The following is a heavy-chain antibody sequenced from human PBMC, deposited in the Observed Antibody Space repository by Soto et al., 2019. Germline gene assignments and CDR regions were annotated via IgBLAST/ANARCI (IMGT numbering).Heavy chain of an antibody. J-gene: IGHJ4*02. Sequence: VQLMESGGGVVQPGRSLRLSCAASGFSFSNHGMHWVRQAPGKGLEWLAVISYDGSNIYYADSVKGRFTISRDNSKSTLYLPMNCLRPDDTAAYYWAGEPSRPWFGEFNGYFDYWGQGTLVSVSS. CDR2: ISYDGSNI. V-gene: IGHV3-30*03. D-gene: IGHD3-10*01. CDR3: AGEPSRPWFGEFNGYFDY. CDR1: GFSFSNHG.